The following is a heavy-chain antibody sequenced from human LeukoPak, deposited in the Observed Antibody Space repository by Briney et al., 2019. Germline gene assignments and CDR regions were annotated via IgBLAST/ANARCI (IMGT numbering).Heavy chain of an antibody. CDR3: AKDESGSYLSGAFDI. Sequence: GGSLRLSCAASGFTFSSYSMNWVRQAPGKGLEWVSYISSSSSTIYYADSVKGRFTISRDNAKNSLYLQMNSLRAEDTALYYCAKDESGSYLSGAFDIWGQGTMVTVSS. V-gene: IGHV3-48*01. CDR1: GFTFSSYS. CDR2: ISSSSSTI. D-gene: IGHD1-26*01. J-gene: IGHJ3*02.